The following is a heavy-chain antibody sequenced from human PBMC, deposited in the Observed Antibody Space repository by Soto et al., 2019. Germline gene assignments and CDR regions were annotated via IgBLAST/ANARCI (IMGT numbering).Heavy chain of an antibody. CDR3: TRSRYYFGSGSYYNSNYYFDY. J-gene: IGHJ4*02. CDR1: GFTFGDYA. D-gene: IGHD3-10*01. V-gene: IGHV3-49*03. Sequence: GGSLRLSCTTSGFTFGDYAMSWLRQAPGKGLEWVGLIRIKAYGGTAEYAASVKGRFTISRDDSRSIAYLQMNSLETEDTAMYYCTRSRYYFGSGSYYNSNYYFDYWGQGTLVTVSS. CDR2: IRIKAYGGTA.